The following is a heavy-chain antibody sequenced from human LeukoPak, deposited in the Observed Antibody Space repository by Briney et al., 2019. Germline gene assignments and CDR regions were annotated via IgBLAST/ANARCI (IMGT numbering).Heavy chain of an antibody. CDR3: ARLGSGWFDY. V-gene: IGHV4-59*08. Sequence: PSETLSLTCTVSGGSIGSYYWSWIRQPPGKGLEWIGYIYYSGSTNYNPSLKSRVTISVDTSKNQFSLKLSSVTAADTAVYYCARLGSGWFDYWGQGTLVTVSS. J-gene: IGHJ4*02. CDR2: IYYSGST. D-gene: IGHD6-19*01. CDR1: GGSIGSYY.